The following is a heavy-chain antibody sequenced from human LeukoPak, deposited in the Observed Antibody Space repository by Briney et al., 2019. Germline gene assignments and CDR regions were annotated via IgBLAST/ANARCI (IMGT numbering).Heavy chain of an antibody. V-gene: IGHV3-74*01. Sequence: PGGSLRLSCASSGFTFSSYWLHWVRQAPGKGLVWVSRINSDGSSTSYADSVKGRFTISRDNAKNTLYLQMNSLRAEDTAVYYCARNSSSSDFDYWGQGTLVTVSS. J-gene: IGHJ4*02. D-gene: IGHD6-13*01. CDR2: INSDGSST. CDR3: ARNSSSSDFDY. CDR1: GFTFSSYW.